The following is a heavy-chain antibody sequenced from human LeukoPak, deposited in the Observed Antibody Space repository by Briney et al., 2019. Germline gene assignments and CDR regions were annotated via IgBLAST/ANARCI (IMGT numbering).Heavy chain of an antibody. J-gene: IGHJ3*02. V-gene: IGHV1-3*04. CDR2: INTGGDT. Sequence: ASVKVSCKASGYTFTNYAMHWVRQAPGQRLEWMGWINTGGDTAYSQRFQGRVTMTRDTSISTAYMELSRLRSDDTAVYYCARVVGDDAFDIWGQGTMVTVSS. CDR1: GYTFTNYA. CDR3: ARVVGDDAFDI. D-gene: IGHD2-15*01.